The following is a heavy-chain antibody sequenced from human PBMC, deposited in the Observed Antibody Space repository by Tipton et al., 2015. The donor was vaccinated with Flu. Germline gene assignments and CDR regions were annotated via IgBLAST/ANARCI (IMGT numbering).Heavy chain of an antibody. CDR3: ARDDRVGLVPAAMGFLYGMDV. Sequence: GSLRLSCAVYGGSFSGYYWSWIRQPPGKGLEWIGEINHSGSTNYNPSLKSRVTISVDTSKNQFFLKLSSVTAADTAVYCCARDDRVGLVPAAMGFLYGMDVWGQGTTVTVSS. J-gene: IGHJ6*02. D-gene: IGHD2-2*01. V-gene: IGHV4-34*01. CDR1: GGSFSGYY. CDR2: INHSGST.